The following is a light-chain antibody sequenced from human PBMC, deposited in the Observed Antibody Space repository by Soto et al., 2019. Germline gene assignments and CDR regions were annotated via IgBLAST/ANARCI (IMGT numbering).Light chain of an antibody. J-gene: IGKJ4*01. CDR2: DAS. V-gene: IGKV3-15*01. CDR3: QQYNFWPPLT. Sequence: EIVMTQSPATLSVSPGDRATLSCRASQSVNSNLAWYRQKPGQAPRLLISDASTRATGVPARFSGSGSGTAFSLPIISLQSEDSGIYYCQQYNFWPPLTFGGGTKVEIK. CDR1: QSVNSN.